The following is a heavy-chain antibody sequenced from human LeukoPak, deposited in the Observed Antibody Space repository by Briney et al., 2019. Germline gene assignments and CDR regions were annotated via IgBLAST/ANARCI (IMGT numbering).Heavy chain of an antibody. J-gene: IGHJ4*02. V-gene: IGHV3-30*02. D-gene: IGHD3-16*01. CDR3: AKDYGDTVMLFDY. CDR1: GFSFSSFG. Sequence: GGSLRLSCAASGFSFSSFGIHWVRQAPGKALEWVAFIRYDGNNKYCADSVKGRFTISRDNSKNTLYLQMNSLRPEDTAEYYCAKDYGDTVMLFDYWGQGTLVTVSS. CDR2: IRYDGNNK.